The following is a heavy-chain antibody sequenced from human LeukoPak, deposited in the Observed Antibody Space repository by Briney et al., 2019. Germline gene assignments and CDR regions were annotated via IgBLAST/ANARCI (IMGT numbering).Heavy chain of an antibody. CDR2: ISHSGST. Sequence: SETLSLTCTVSRYSISSGYYWGWIRQPPGKGLEWIGSISHSGSTYYNPSLKSRVTISVDTSKNQFSLKLSSVTAADTAVYYCVRSSSSIFDYWGQGTLVTVSS. D-gene: IGHD6-6*01. J-gene: IGHJ4*02. V-gene: IGHV4-38-2*02. CDR3: VRSSSSIFDY. CDR1: RYSISSGYY.